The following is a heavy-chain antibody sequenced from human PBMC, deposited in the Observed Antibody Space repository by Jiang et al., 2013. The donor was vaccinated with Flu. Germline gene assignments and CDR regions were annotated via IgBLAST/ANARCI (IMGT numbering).Heavy chain of an antibody. V-gene: IGHV7-4-1*02. J-gene: IGHJ6*02. CDR1: GYTFTSYA. CDR3: ARGQGHGSGSYQWYYYYGMDV. D-gene: IGHD3-10*01. CDR2: INTNTGNP. Sequence: VQSGSELKKPGASVKVSCKASGYTFTSYAMNWVRQAPGQGLEWMGWINTNTGNPTYAQGFTGRFVFSLDTSVSTAYLQISSLKAEDTAVYYCARGQGHGSGSYQWYYYYGMDVWGQGTTVTVSS.